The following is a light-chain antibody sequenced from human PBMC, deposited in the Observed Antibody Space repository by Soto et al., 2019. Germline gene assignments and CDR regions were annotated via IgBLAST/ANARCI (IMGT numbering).Light chain of an antibody. V-gene: IGLV1-47*01. Sequence: QSVLTQPPSASGTPGQRVTISCSGSSSNIGSNYVYWYQQVPGTAPKLLIYRNNQRPSGVPDRFSGSKSATSASLAITGLRSEDDADYLCAAWDGTLATLVFGGGTKLTVL. J-gene: IGLJ3*02. CDR1: SSNIGSNY. CDR3: AAWDGTLATLV. CDR2: RNN.